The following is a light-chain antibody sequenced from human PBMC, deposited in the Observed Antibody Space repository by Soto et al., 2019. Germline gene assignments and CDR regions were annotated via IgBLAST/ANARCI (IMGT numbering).Light chain of an antibody. CDR2: GAS. Sequence: EIVLTQSPATLSLSPGETATLSCSASQSVSSNLAWYQQKPGQAPRLLIYGASTRATGIPARFSGSGSGTEFTLTISSLQSEDFAVYYCQQYNNWPRTFGQGTKVDIK. CDR3: QQYNNWPRT. V-gene: IGKV3-15*01. CDR1: QSVSSN. J-gene: IGKJ1*01.